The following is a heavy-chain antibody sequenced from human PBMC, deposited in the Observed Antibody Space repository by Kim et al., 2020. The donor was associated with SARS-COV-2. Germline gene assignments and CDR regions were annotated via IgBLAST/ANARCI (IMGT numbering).Heavy chain of an antibody. Sequence: SVKVSCKASGGTFSSYAISWVRQAPGQGLEWMGGIIPIFGTANYAQKFQGRVTITADESTSTAYMELSSLRSEDTAVYYCARAGRGYSYGNYGMDVWGQGTTVTVSS. V-gene: IGHV1-69*13. CDR1: GGTFSSYA. CDR3: ARAGRGYSYGNYGMDV. CDR2: IIPIFGTA. D-gene: IGHD5-18*01. J-gene: IGHJ6*02.